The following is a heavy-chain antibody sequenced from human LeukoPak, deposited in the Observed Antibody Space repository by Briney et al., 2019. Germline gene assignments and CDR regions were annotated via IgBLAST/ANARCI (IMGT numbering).Heavy chain of an antibody. D-gene: IGHD6-13*01. Sequence: PGGSLRLSCAASGFTFSRHPMTWVRQTPGKGLEWVSEIGGSGANTYYADSVKGRFTISRDNSKNTLYLEMHSLRVEDTAVYYCAKVLEQQFFDAFHIWGQGTVVTVSS. V-gene: IGHV3-23*01. CDR2: IGGSGANT. J-gene: IGHJ3*02. CDR3: AKVLEQQFFDAFHI. CDR1: GFTFSRHP.